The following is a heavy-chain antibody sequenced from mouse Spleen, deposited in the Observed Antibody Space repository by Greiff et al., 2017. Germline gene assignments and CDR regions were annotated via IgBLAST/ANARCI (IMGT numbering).Heavy chain of an antibody. Sequence: VQLKESGAELVRPGASVKLSCKASGYTFTDYYINWVKQRPGQGLEWIARIYPGSGNTYYNEKFKGKATLTAEKSSSTAYMQLSSLTSEDSAVYFCAALYAMDYWGQGTSVTVSS. J-gene: IGHJ4*01. CDR2: IYPGSGNT. CDR1: GYTFTDYY. CDR3: AALYAMDY. V-gene: IGHV1-76*01.